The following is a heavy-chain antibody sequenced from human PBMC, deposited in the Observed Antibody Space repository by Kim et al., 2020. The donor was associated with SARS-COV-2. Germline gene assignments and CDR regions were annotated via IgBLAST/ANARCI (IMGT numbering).Heavy chain of an antibody. Sequence: SSYIYYADSVKGRFTISRDNAKNSLYLQMNSLRAEDTAVYYCARSNIVGDWGQGTLVTVSS. V-gene: IGHV3-21*01. J-gene: IGHJ4*02. D-gene: IGHD2-15*01. CDR2: SSYI. CDR3: ARSNIVGD.